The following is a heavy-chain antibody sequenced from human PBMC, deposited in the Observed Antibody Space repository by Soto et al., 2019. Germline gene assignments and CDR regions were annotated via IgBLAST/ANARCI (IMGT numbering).Heavy chain of an antibody. CDR3: ARASRNYYDSSGYLYYFDY. CDR1: GFTVSNNY. D-gene: IGHD3-22*01. CDR2: IYSGGST. Sequence: EVQLVESGGGLVQPGGSLRLCCSASGFTVSNNYMSWVRQAPGNGLEWVSVIYSGGSTDYADSVKGRFTISRDNSKNTLYLQMNSLRAEDTAVYYGARASRNYYDSSGYLYYFDYWGQGTLVTVSS. V-gene: IGHV3-66*01. J-gene: IGHJ4*02.